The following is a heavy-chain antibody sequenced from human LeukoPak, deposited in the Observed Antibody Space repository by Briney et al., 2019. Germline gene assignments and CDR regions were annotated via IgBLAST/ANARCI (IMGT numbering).Heavy chain of an antibody. D-gene: IGHD6-13*01. J-gene: IGHJ5*02. Sequence: GGSLRLSCAASGFTFSSYDMHWVRQATGKGLEWVSAIGTAGDTHYPGSVKGRFTISRENAKNSLYLQMNSLRAGDTAVYYCARGGSSSWSAKRIWFDPWGQGTLVTVSS. V-gene: IGHV3-13*01. CDR2: IGTAGDT. CDR1: GFTFSSYD. CDR3: ARGGSSSWSAKRIWFDP.